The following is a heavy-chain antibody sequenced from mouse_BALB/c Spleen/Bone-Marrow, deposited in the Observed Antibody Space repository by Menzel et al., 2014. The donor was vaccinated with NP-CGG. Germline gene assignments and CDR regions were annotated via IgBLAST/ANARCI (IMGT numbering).Heavy chain of an antibody. CDR2: IDPANGNT. CDR3: AAYCYGSSYGFAY. D-gene: IGHD1-1*01. J-gene: IGHJ3*01. CDR1: GFNIKDTY. Sequence: EVQVVESGAELVKPGASVKLSCTASGFNIKDTYMHWVKRRPEQGLEWIGRIDPANGNTKYDPKFQGKATITADTSSNTAYLQLSSLTSEDTAVYYCAAYCYGSSYGFAYWGQGTLVTVSA. V-gene: IGHV14-3*02.